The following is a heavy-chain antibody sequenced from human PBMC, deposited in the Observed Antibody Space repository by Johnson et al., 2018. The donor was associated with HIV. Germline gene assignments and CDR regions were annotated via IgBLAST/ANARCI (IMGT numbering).Heavy chain of an antibody. V-gene: IGHV3-23*04. D-gene: IGHD2-2*01. CDR2: ISGSGVST. CDR3: AKNQHEQRVVPAARHAAFDI. CDR1: GFTFSSYA. Sequence: VQLVESGGGVVQPGRSLRLSCAASGFTFSSYALTWVRQAPGKGLEWVSGISGSGVSTYYADSVKGRFPISRDNSNNTLYLQMNSLRAEDTAVYYCAKNQHEQRVVPAARHAAFDIWGQGTMVTVSS. J-gene: IGHJ3*02.